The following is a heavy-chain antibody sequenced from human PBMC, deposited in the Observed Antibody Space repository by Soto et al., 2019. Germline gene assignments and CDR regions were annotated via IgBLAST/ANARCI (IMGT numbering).Heavy chain of an antibody. D-gene: IGHD2-2*01. CDR2: ISSSSNLI. CDR1: GFTFSSYS. V-gene: IGHV3-48*02. CDR3: ASGYCSTTSCYGGWFAP. Sequence: EVQLVESGGGLVQPGGSLRLSCAGSGFTFSSYSMNWVRQAPGKGLEWVSNISSSSNLIYYADSVKGRFTISRDNAKNSLYLQMNSLRDEDTAIYYCASGYCSTTSCYGGWFAPWGQGTLVTVS. J-gene: IGHJ5*02.